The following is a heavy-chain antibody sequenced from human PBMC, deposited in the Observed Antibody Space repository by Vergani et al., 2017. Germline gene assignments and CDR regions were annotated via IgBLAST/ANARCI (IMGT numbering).Heavy chain of an antibody. CDR1: GDSVISTDYH. CDR3: ASKRGACRAAYCHSYGL. Sequence: QVQLQESGPGLVKPSETLSLICTVSGDSVISTDYHWGWIRQPPGKGLEWIGSMDYSGSTSYNPSLESRISISFETPKNQFSLRLTAVTAADTAVYYCASKRGACRAAYCHSYGLWGPGTLVGVSS. V-gene: IGHV4-39*01. D-gene: IGHD2-15*01. J-gene: IGHJ4*02. CDR2: MDYSGST.